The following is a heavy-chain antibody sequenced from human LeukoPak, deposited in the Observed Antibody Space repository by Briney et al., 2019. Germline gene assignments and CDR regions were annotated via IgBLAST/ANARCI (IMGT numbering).Heavy chain of an antibody. CDR1: GGSISSGSYY. V-gene: IGHV4-61*02. D-gene: IGHD3-9*01. Sequence: SETMSLTCTVSGGSISSGSYYWSWIRQPAGKGLEWIGRIYTSGSTNYNPSLKSRVTISVDTSKNQFSLKLSSVTAADTAVYYCARLITGGYVGDSSIRYYDILTGYPPDYYYYMDVWGKGTTVTISS. J-gene: IGHJ6*03. CDR3: ARLITGGYVGDSSIRYYDILTGYPPDYYYYMDV. CDR2: IYTSGST.